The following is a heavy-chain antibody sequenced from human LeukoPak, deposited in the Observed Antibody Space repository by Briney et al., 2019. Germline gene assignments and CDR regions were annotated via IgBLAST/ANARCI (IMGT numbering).Heavy chain of an antibody. CDR2: INSDGSST. CDR3: AKDSTYYYGSGSYWGDY. D-gene: IGHD3-10*01. J-gene: IGHJ4*02. CDR1: GFTFSSYW. V-gene: IGHV3-74*01. Sequence: GGSLRLSCAASGFTFSSYWMHWVRQAPGKGLVWVSRINSDGSSTSYADSVKGRFTISRDNSKNTLYLQMNSLRAEDTAVYYCAKDSTYYYGSGSYWGDYWGQGTLVTVSS.